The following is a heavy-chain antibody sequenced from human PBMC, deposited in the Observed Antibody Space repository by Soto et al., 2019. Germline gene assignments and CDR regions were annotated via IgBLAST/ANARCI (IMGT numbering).Heavy chain of an antibody. J-gene: IGHJ6*02. CDR3: AKDRKVGYSYGQYYYYYYGMDV. CDR1: GFTFSSYG. Sequence: LRLSCAASGFTFSSYGMHWVRQAPGKGLEWVAVISYDGSNKYYADSVKGRFTISRDNSKNTLYLQMNSLRAEDTAVYYCAKDRKVGYSYGQYYYYYYGMDVWGQGTTVTVSS. D-gene: IGHD5-18*01. CDR2: ISYDGSNK. V-gene: IGHV3-30*18.